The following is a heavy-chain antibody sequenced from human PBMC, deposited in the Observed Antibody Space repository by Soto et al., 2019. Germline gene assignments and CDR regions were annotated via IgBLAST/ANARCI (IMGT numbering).Heavy chain of an antibody. CDR2: IYYSGST. CDR1: GRPIRRTSYY. CDR3: ARQIQLWRTGRSYYDGMDV. J-gene: IGHJ6*02. V-gene: IGHV4-39*01. D-gene: IGHD5-18*01. Sequence: PSDTLSLTCTVSGRPIRRTSYYWDWIGQTPGKGLEWIGSIYYSGSTYYNPHLKSRVTISVDTSKNQFSLKLSSVTAADTAVYYCARQIQLWRTGRSYYDGMDVWGQGTTVT.